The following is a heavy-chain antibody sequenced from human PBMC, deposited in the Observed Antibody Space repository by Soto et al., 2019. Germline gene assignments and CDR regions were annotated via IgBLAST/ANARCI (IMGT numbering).Heavy chain of an antibody. J-gene: IGHJ6*02. Sequence: QVQLVQSGAEVKKPGSSVKVSCKASGGTFSSYAISWVRQAPGQGLEWMGGIIPIFRTPGYAQKFQGRVTITADESTSTAYMELSSLRSEDTAVYYCARDKDRPRLGGNYYYIMDVWGQGTTVTVSS. D-gene: IGHD5-12*01. CDR1: GGTFSSYA. V-gene: IGHV1-69*12. CDR3: ARDKDRPRLGGNYYYIMDV. CDR2: IIPIFRTP.